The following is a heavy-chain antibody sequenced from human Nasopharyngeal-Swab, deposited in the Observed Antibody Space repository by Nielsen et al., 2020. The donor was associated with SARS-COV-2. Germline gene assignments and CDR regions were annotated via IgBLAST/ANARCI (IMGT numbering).Heavy chain of an antibody. D-gene: IGHD3-3*02. CDR1: GFTFSNAW. J-gene: IGHJ3*02. V-gene: IGHV3-15*01. CDR3: TRELDGAFHI. Sequence: GESLKISCAASGFTFSNAWMNWVRQAPGKGLEWVGLIKSDSDGGTIDYAAPVKGSFTISRDDSENTLHLQMNSLKTEDAAVYYCTRELDGAFHIWGQGTMVAVSS. CDR2: IKSDSDGGTI.